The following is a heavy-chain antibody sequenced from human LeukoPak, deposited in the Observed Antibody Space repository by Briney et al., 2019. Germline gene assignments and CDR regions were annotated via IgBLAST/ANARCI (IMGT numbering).Heavy chain of an antibody. J-gene: IGHJ4*02. D-gene: IGHD6-13*01. CDR3: ARDGTAAAGFDY. V-gene: IGHV3-53*01. CDR1: GFTVSSNY. CDR2: IYGGGST. Sequence: GGSLRLSCAASGFTVSSNYMSWVRQAPGKGLEWVSVIYGGGSTYYADSVKGRFTISRDSSKNTLYLQMNSLRAEDTAVYYCARDGTAAAGFDYWGQGTLVTVSS.